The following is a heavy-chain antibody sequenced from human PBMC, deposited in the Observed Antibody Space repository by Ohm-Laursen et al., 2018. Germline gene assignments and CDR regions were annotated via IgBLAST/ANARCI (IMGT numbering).Heavy chain of an antibody. V-gene: IGHV1-2*02. CDR1: GYTFTGYY. CDR2: INPNSGGT. J-gene: IGHJ4*02. D-gene: IGHD3-10*01. CDR3: ARVSEKGIWFGVHYFDY. Sequence: ASVKVSCKASGYTFTGYYMHWVRQAPRQGLEWMGWINPNSGGTNYAQKFQGRVTMTRDTSISTAYMELSRLRSDDTAVYYCARVSEKGIWFGVHYFDYWGQGTLVTVSS.